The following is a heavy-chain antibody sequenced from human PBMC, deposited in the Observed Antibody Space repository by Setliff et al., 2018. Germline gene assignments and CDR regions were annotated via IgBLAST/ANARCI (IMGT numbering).Heavy chain of an antibody. D-gene: IGHD2-15*01. CDR3: AKRGPYCSGGTCHYYFDY. V-gene: IGHV3-23*01. Sequence: GSLRLSCAASGFTFSSYAITWVRQAPGKGLEWVSMISGSAQTTYYADSVKGRFTISRDNSENTVYLDVNSLRAEDTAVYYCAKRGPYCSGGTCHYYFDYWGQGTLVTVSS. CDR2: ISGSAQTT. CDR1: GFTFSSYA. J-gene: IGHJ4*02.